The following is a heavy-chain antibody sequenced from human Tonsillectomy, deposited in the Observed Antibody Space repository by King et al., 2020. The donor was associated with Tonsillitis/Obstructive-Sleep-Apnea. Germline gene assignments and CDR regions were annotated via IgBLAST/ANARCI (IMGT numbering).Heavy chain of an antibody. J-gene: IGHJ4*02. CDR2: IYYSGST. CDR3: AGVLRYFDWVKQTNPGPGIDY. CDR1: GGSISSGGYY. V-gene: IGHV4-31*03. D-gene: IGHD3-9*01. Sequence: QLQESGPGLVKPSQTLSLTCTVSGGSISSGGYYWSWIRQHPGKGLEWIGYIYYSGSTYYNPSLKSRVTISVDTSKNQVSLKLSSVTAADTAVYYCAGVLRYFDWVKQTNPGPGIDYWGQGTLVTVSS.